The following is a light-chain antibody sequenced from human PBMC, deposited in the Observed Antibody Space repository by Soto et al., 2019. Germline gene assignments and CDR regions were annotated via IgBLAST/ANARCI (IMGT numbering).Light chain of an antibody. V-gene: IGKV3-11*01. CDR3: QQRSNWPRRT. CDR2: DAS. CDR1: QSVSSY. J-gene: IGKJ3*01. Sequence: EIVLTQSPATLSLSPGERATLSCRASQSVSSYLAWYQQKPGQAPRLLIYDASNSATGIPARFSGSGSGTDFTLTISSLEPEDFAVYYCQQRSNWPRRTFGPGTKVDIK.